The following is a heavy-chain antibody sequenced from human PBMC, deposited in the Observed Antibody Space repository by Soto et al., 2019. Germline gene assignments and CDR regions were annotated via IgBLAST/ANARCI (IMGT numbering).Heavy chain of an antibody. J-gene: IGHJ5*02. CDR3: ARDYLGIAAAGTSGGWFDP. Sequence: PGGSLRLSCAASGFTFRNYAMHWVRQAPGKGLVWVSRINTDGSVAMYVDSVKGRFTISRHNSKNTLYLQMNSLRAEDTAVYYCARDYLGIAAAGTSGGWFDPWGQGTLVTVSS. D-gene: IGHD6-13*01. CDR2: INTDGSVA. CDR1: GFTFRNYA. V-gene: IGHV3-74*03.